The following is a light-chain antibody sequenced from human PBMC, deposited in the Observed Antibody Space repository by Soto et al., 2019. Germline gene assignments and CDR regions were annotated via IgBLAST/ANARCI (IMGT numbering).Light chain of an antibody. V-gene: IGLV2-14*01. CDR1: SSDDGGYNY. J-gene: IGLJ1*01. CDR3: TSYTRSSTLDV. Sequence: QSVLTQPASVSGSPGQSITISCTGTSSDDGGYNYVSWYQQHTGKAPKLIIYEVSNRPTGVSNRFSGSKSGHTASLTISGLQSENEADYFCTSYTRSSTLDVFGTGTKVTVL. CDR2: EVS.